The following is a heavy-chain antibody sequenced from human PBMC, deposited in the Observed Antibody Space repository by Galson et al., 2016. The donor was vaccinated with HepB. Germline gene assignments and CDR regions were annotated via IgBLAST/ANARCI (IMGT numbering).Heavy chain of an antibody. CDR3: ARTSYRECTGTHCVNFRYYYYFMDV. D-gene: IGHD2-8*02. V-gene: IGHV3-53*01. Sequence: SLRLSCAASGFTVSDYYMPWVRQAPGKGLEWVSVVFLGGSTYYAQSVEGRFTISRDDSKNTLHLQMNSLTAEDTAVYFCARTSYRECTGTHCVNFRYYYYFMDVWGKGTTVTVSS. CDR1: GFTVSDYY. CDR2: VFLGGST. J-gene: IGHJ6*03.